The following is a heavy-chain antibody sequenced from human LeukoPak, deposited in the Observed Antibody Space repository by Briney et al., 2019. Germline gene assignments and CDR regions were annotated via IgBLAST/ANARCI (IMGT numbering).Heavy chain of an antibody. Sequence: GASVKVSCKASGGTFSSYAISWVRQAPGQGLEWMGRIIPILGIANYAQKFQGRVTITADKSTSTAYMELSSLRSEDTAVYYCARDRLEGLRPFDYWGQGTLVTVSS. V-gene: IGHV1-69*04. D-gene: IGHD3-16*01. CDR3: ARDRLEGLRPFDY. CDR2: IIPILGIA. CDR1: GGTFSSYA. J-gene: IGHJ4*02.